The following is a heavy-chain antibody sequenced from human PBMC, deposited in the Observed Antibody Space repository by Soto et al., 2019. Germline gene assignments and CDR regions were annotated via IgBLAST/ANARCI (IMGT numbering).Heavy chain of an antibody. CDR3: AGDSGGTSYRAHADS. V-gene: IGHV3-30*03. CDR1: GFTFSDRG. CDR2: ISYDGSDK. D-gene: IGHD3-16*01. J-gene: IGHJ5*02. Sequence: SGGSLRLSCSASGFTFSDRGFHWVRQAPGKGLEWVAVISYDGSDKYYAASVKGRFTISRDNSKKTLYLHMASLRADDTAVYYCAGDSGGTSYRAHADSWGQRTRFPVCS.